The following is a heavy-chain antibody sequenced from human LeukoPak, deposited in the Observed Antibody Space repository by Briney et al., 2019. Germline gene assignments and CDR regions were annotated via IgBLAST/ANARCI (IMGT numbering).Heavy chain of an antibody. D-gene: IGHD3-22*01. CDR1: GFAFNKYW. Sequence: GGSLRLSCAASGFAFNKYWMHWVRQAPGKGLVWVSRINGDGGTTSYADSVKGGFTISRDNAKNTLYLQMSSLRAENTAVYYCATGNYYDSRGYYTFGHWGQGTLVTVSS. V-gene: IGHV3-74*01. CDR3: ATGNYYDSRGYYTFGH. J-gene: IGHJ4*02. CDR2: INGDGGTT.